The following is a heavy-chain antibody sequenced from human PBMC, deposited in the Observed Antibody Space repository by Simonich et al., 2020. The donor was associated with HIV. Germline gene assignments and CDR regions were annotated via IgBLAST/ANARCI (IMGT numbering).Heavy chain of an antibody. V-gene: IGHV3-23*04. CDR2: ISGSGGRP. J-gene: IGHJ4*02. CDR3: ARTPTGKYSDY. Sequence: EVQLVESGGGLIQPGGSLRLSCAASGFTFSSYAMSWVRQAPGKGLEWVSAISGSGGRPYYADSVKGRFTISRDNSKNTLYLQMNSLRAEDMAVYYCARTPTGKYSDYWGQGTLVTVSS. CDR1: GFTFSSYA. D-gene: IGHD2-8*02.